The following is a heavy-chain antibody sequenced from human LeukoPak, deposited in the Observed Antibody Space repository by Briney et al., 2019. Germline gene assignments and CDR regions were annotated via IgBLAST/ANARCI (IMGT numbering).Heavy chain of an antibody. V-gene: IGHV1-69*13. CDR1: GGTFSSYA. CDR3: ARRHCGGDCPFDY. Sequence: ASVKVSCKASGGTFSSYAISRVRQAPGQGLEWMGGIVPIFGTANYAQKFQGRVTITADESTSTAYMELSSLRSEDTAVYYCARRHCGGDCPFDYWGQGTLVTVSS. J-gene: IGHJ4*02. CDR2: IVPIFGTA. D-gene: IGHD2-21*02.